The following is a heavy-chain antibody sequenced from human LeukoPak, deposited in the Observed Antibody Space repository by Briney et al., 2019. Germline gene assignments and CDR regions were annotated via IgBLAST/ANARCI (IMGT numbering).Heavy chain of an antibody. V-gene: IGHV3-33*01. CDR2: IWYDGSNK. CDR1: GFTFRSYG. D-gene: IGHD2-21*02. J-gene: IGHJ4*02. CDR3: ARVPCGGDCYWVDY. Sequence: GRSLRLSCAASGFTFRSYGMHSVSQAPGKGLEWVAVIWYDGSNKYYADSVKGRFTVSRDNSKNTLYLQMNSLRAEDTAVYYCARVPCGGDCYWVDYWGQGTLVTVSS.